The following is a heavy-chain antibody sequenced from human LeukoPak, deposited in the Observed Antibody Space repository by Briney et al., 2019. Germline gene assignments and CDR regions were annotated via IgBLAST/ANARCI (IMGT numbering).Heavy chain of an antibody. V-gene: IGHV1-18*04. CDR1: GYTFTSYG. Sequence: GASVKVSCKASGYTFTSYGISWVRQAPGQGLEWMGWISAYNGNTNYAQKLQGRVTMTTDTSISTAYMELSRLRFDDTAVYYCARNKEGKSLDYWGQGTLVTVSS. J-gene: IGHJ4*02. CDR2: ISAYNGNT. CDR3: ARNKEGKSLDY.